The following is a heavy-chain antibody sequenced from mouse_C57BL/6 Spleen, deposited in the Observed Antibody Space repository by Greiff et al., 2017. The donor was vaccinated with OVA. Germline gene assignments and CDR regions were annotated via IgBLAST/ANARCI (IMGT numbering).Heavy chain of an antibody. Sequence: QVQLKQPGAELVMPGASVKLSCKASGYTFTSYWMHWVKQRPGQGLEWIGEIDPSDSYTNYNQKFKGKSTLTVDKSSSTAYMQLSSLTSEDSAVYYCARGRGQGDGLTDGYAMDYWGQGTSVTVSS. CDR2: IDPSDSYT. V-gene: IGHV1-69*01. J-gene: IGHJ4*01. CDR3: ARGRGQGDGLTDGYAMDY. CDR1: GYTFTSYW. D-gene: IGHD1-1*01.